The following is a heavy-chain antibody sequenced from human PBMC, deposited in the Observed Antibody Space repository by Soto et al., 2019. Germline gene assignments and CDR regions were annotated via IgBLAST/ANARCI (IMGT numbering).Heavy chain of an antibody. V-gene: IGHV3-11*01. Sequence: QVQLVESGGGLVKPGGSLRLSCAASRFTLSDSYMSWIRQAPGKGLEWLSHISISGSTIYYADSVKGRFTISRDNAKKSLYLQMSSLRAEDTAVYYCARVAGSGYHYNNWGQGTLVTVSS. J-gene: IGHJ4*02. CDR3: ARVAGSGYHYNN. CDR1: RFTLSDSY. CDR2: ISISGSTI. D-gene: IGHD3-22*01.